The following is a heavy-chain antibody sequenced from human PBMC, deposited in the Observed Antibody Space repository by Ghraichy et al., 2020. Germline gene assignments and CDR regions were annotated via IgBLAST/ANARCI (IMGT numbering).Heavy chain of an antibody. J-gene: IGHJ3*02. CDR1: GFTVSNNY. D-gene: IGHD3-16*01. CDR2: IYSGSNT. Sequence: GGSLRLSCSASGFTVSNNYMTWVRQAPGKGLEWVSVIYSGSNTNYADSVKGRFTIFRDNSKNTLYLQMNSLRAEDTAVYYCAWGNAFDIWGQGTMVIVSS. CDR3: AWGNAFDI. V-gene: IGHV3-53*01.